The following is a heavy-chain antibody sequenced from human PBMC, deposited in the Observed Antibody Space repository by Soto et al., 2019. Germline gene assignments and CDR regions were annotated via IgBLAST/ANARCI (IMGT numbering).Heavy chain of an antibody. Sequence: GGSLRLSCAASGFTFSRDAMSWVRQAPGKGLEWVSGISGSGGSTYYADSVKGRFTISRDSSKNTLYLQMNSLRADDTAVYYCARDRPYYDSSPYPHPRFDYWGQGTLVTVSS. CDR3: ARDRPYYDSSPYPHPRFDY. J-gene: IGHJ4*02. CDR2: ISGSGGST. V-gene: IGHV3-23*01. D-gene: IGHD3-22*01. CDR1: GFTFSRDA.